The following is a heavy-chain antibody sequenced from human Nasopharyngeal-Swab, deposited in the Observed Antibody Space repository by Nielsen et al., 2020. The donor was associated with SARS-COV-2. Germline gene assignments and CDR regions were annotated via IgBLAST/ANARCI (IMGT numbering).Heavy chain of an antibody. CDR1: GFSFNDYD. D-gene: IGHD2-2*01. CDR3: VRNSIVVA. J-gene: IGHJ3*01. Sequence: GESLKISCAASGFSFNDYDMYWVRQAPGKGLEWVAVISDGGTNKDYADPVKGRFTIPRDNSKNTLYLQMNSLRPDDTSVYYCVRNSIVVAWGQGTMVTVSS. CDR2: ISDGGTNK. V-gene: IGHV3-30-3*01.